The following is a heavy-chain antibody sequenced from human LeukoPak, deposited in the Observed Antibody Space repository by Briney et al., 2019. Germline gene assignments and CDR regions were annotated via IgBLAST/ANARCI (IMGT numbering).Heavy chain of an antibody. D-gene: IGHD2-21*02. CDR1: GFTFSGYP. CDR3: ARAVVVTAIGYDY. Sequence: GKSLRLSCAASGFTFSGYPIHWVRQAPGKGLEWVAVISYDGSNKYYADSVKGRFTISRDNSKNTLYLQMNSLRAEDTAVYYCARAVVVTAIGYDYWGQGTLVTVSS. CDR2: ISYDGSNK. V-gene: IGHV3-30-3*01. J-gene: IGHJ4*02.